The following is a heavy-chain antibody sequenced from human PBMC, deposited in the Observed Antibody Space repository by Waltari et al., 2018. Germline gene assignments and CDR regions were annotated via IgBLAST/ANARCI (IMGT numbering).Heavy chain of an antibody. D-gene: IGHD3-10*01. J-gene: IGHJ5*02. CDR2: IHYSGST. V-gene: IGHV4-31*01. CDR3: ARQEIISKGKFDP. Sequence: QVQLQESGPGLVKPSQTLSLTCTVSGGSISSGGYYWSWIRQHPGKGLEWIGYIHYSGSTYYNPSLKSVVTISVDTSKNQFSRKLSSVTAADTAVYYCARQEIISKGKFDPWGQGTLVTVSS. CDR1: GGSISSGGYY.